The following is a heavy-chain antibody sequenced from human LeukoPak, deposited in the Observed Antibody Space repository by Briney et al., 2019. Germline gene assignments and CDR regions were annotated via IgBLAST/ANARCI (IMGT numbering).Heavy chain of an antibody. V-gene: IGHV1-18*01. Sequence: ASVKVSCKASGYTFTSYGISWVRQAPGQGLEWMGWISAYNANTNYAQKLQGRVTMTTDTSTSTAYMELRSLRSDDTAVYYCARAGTYDYGVTFLDYWGQGTLVTVSS. CDR2: ISAYNANT. CDR3: ARAGTYDYGVTFLDY. CDR1: GYTFTSYG. J-gene: IGHJ4*02. D-gene: IGHD5-12*01.